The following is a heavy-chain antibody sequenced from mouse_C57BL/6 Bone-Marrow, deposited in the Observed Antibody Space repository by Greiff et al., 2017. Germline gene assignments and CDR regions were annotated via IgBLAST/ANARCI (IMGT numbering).Heavy chain of an antibody. CDR3: AREVLRFYAMDY. CDR1: GYAFTNYL. V-gene: IGHV1-54*01. CDR2: INPGSGGT. D-gene: IGHD1-1*01. J-gene: IGHJ4*01. Sequence: QVQLQQSGAELVRPGTSVKVSCKASGYAFTNYLIEWVKQRPGQGLEWIGVINPGSGGTNYNEKFKGKATLTADKSSSTAYMQLSSLTSEDSAVYFCAREVLRFYAMDYWGQVTSVTVSS.